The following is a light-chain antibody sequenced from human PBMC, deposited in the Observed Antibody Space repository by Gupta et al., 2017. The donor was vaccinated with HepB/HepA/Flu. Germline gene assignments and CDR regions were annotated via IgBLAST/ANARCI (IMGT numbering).Light chain of an antibody. CDR3: SSYAGSSVV. J-gene: IGLJ2*01. CDR2: EVN. CDR1: SSDVGGYNF. V-gene: IGLV2-8*01. Sequence: QSALTQPPSASGSPGPSVTISCTGTSSDVGGYNFVSWYQQHPGKAPKLIIYEVNKRPSGVPDRFSGSKSGNTASLTVSGPQAEDEADYHCSSYAGSSVVFGGGTKLTVL.